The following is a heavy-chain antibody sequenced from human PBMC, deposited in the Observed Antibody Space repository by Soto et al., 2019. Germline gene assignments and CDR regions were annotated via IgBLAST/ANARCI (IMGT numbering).Heavy chain of an antibody. D-gene: IGHD3-3*01. CDR2: IIPIFGTA. J-gene: IGHJ5*02. CDR1: GGTFSSYA. V-gene: IGHV1-69*13. Sequence: SVQVSCKASGGTFSSYAISWVRQAPGQGLEWMGGIIPIFGTANYAQKFQGRVTITADESTSTAYMELSSLRSEYTAVYYCARGGDFWSGPNGFDPWGQGTLVTVSS. CDR3: ARGGDFWSGPNGFDP.